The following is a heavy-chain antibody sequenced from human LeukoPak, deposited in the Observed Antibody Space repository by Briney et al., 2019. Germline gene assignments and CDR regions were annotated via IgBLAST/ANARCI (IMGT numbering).Heavy chain of an antibody. J-gene: IGHJ4*02. V-gene: IGHV4-59*12. D-gene: IGHD6-6*01. CDR3: ARGSLTSIHDY. CDR2: IYYSGST. Sequence: PSETLSLTCSVSGGSISGYYWSWIRQPPGKGLEWIGYIYYSGSTNYNPSLKSRVTISVDTSKNQFSLKLSSVTAADTAVYYCARGSLTSIHDYWGQGTLVTVSS. CDR1: GGSISGYY.